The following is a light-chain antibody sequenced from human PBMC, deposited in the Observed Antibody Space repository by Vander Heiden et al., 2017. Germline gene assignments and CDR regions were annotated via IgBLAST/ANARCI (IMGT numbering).Light chain of an antibody. CDR3: QQYDLSWT. CDR2: DAS. CDR1: QDISNY. J-gene: IGKJ1*01. V-gene: IGKV1-33*01. Sequence: DIQMTQSPSSLSASVGDRVTITCQASQDISNYLNWYQQKPGKAPKLLIYDASNLETGVPSRFSGSGSGTDFTFTISSLQPEDIATYYCQQYDLSWTFGQGTKVEIK.